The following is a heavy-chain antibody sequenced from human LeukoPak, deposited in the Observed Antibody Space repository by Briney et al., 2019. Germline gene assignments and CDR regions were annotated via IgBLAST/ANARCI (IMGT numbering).Heavy chain of an antibody. CDR2: ISGRSDPI. Sequence: GGSLRLSCAASGFTFSSCAMSWVRQAPGKGLEWVSAISGRSDPIHYADSVRGRFTISRDNAKNSLYLQMSSLTADDTAMYYCASDFFDGSGHYHDAYWGQGTLVTVSS. V-gene: IGHV3-21*01. CDR1: GFTFSSCA. CDR3: ASDFFDGSGHYHDAY. D-gene: IGHD6-19*01. J-gene: IGHJ4*02.